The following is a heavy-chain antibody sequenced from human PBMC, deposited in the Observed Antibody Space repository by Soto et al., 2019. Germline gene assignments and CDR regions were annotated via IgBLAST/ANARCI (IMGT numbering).Heavy chain of an antibody. CDR2: MNPNSGNT. CDR3: AREGVRGMDG. J-gene: IGHJ6*02. Sequence: HVQLVQSGAEVKKPVASVKVSCQAHGYTFPSYEINWVRQATGQGLEWMGWMNPNSGNTGYEQKFQGRVTMTRKTSIRTAYVELTCLRVEDTAVYSWAREGVRGMDGWGQGTTVTVSS. CDR1: GYTFPSYE. V-gene: IGHV1-8*01. D-gene: IGHD2-21*01.